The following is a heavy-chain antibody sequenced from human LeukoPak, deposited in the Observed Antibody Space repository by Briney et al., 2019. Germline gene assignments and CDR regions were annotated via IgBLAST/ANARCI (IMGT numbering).Heavy chain of an antibody. Sequence: GGSLRLSCAASGFTFSSYAMSWVRQAPGKGLEWVSAISGSGGSTYYADSVKGRFTISRDNSKDTLYLQMNSLRAEDTAVYYCAKGGWVYSSPLRYWGQGTLVTVSS. CDR1: GFTFSSYA. V-gene: IGHV3-23*01. D-gene: IGHD6-13*01. J-gene: IGHJ4*02. CDR3: AKGGWVYSSPLRY. CDR2: ISGSGGST.